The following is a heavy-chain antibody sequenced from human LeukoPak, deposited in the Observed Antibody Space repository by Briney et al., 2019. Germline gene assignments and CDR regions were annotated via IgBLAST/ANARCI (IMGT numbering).Heavy chain of an antibody. V-gene: IGHV3-23*01. J-gene: IGHJ4*02. CDR1: GFTFSSYA. Sequence: PGGSLRLSCAASGFTFSSYAMSWVRQAPGKELEWVSAISGSGGSTYYADSVKGRFTISRDNSKNTLYLQMNSLRAEDTAVYYCAKAGSSSSSPRGYFDYWGQGTLVTVPS. CDR2: ISGSGGST. CDR3: AKAGSSSSSPRGYFDY. D-gene: IGHD6-6*01.